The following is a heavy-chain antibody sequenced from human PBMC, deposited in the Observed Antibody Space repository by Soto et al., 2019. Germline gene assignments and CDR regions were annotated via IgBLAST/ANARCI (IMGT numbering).Heavy chain of an antibody. CDR2: IIPIFGTA. J-gene: IGHJ1*01. D-gene: IGHD3-9*01. V-gene: IGHV1-69*13. CDR3: ARDRWDFDWSQQ. CDR1: GYTFTSYY. Sequence: SVQVYCKASGYTFTSYYMHWVRQEPGQGLEWMGGIIPIFGTANYAQKFQGRVTITADESTSTAYMELSSLRSEDTAVYYCARDRWDFDWSQQWGQGTLVTVSS.